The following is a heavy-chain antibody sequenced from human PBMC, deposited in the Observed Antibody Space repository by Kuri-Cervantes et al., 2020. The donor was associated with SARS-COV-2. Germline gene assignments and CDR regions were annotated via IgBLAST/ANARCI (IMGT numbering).Heavy chain of an antibody. Sequence: GSLRLSCAVYGGIFSGYYWSWIRQPPGKGLEWIGEINHSGSTNYNPSLKSRVTISVDTSKNQFSLKLSSVTAADTAVYYCARVKSVVTPDIDYWGQGTLVTVSS. CDR1: GGIFSGYY. V-gene: IGHV4-34*01. CDR3: ARVKSVVTPDIDY. D-gene: IGHD4-23*01. J-gene: IGHJ4*02. CDR2: INHSGST.